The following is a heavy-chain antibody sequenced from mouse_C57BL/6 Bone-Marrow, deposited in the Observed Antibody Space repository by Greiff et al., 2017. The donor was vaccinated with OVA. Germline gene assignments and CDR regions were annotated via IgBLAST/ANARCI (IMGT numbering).Heavy chain of an antibody. V-gene: IGHV1-69*01. D-gene: IGHD2-5*01. Sequence: VQLQQSGAELVMPGASVKLSCKASGYTFTSYWMHWVKQRPGQGLEWIGEIDPSDSYTNYNQKFKGKSTLTVDKSSSTAYMQLSSLTSEDSAVYYCARRDYSKRYWYFDVWGTGTTVTVSS. CDR1: GYTFTSYW. J-gene: IGHJ1*03. CDR3: ARRDYSKRYWYFDV. CDR2: IDPSDSYT.